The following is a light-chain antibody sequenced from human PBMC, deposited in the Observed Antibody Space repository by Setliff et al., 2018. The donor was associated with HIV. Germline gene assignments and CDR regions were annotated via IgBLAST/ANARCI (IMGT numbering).Light chain of an antibody. CDR3: AAWDDSLNGRV. Sequence: QSVLTQPPSASGTPGQRVTISCSGSSSNIGSNTVTWYQQLPGTAPKLLIYSSNQRPSGVPDRFAGSKSGTSASLAISGLQSGDEADYYCAAWDDSLNGRVFGTGTKVTVL. CDR1: SSNIGSNT. CDR2: SSN. J-gene: IGLJ1*01. V-gene: IGLV1-44*01.